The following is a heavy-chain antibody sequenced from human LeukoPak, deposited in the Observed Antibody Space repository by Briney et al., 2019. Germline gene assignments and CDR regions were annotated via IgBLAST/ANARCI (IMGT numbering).Heavy chain of an antibody. CDR1: GFTFSTYA. CDR3: TKRLADGAGNYYPQRVQH. Sequence: GGSLRLSCAASGFTFSTYAMSWVRQAPGKGLEWVSTISNTGGTTYYADSVKGRFTFSRDNSRNRLYLRMNSLRADDTAVYYCTKRLADGAGNYYPQRVQHWGQGTLVTVSS. V-gene: IGHV3-23*01. CDR2: ISNTGGTT. J-gene: IGHJ1*01. D-gene: IGHD3-22*01.